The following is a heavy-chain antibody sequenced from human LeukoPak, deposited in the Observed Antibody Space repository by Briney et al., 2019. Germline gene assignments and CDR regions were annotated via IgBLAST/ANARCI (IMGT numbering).Heavy chain of an antibody. CDR2: IYYSGST. V-gene: IGHV4-59*01. D-gene: IGHD3-10*01. J-gene: IGHJ2*01. CDR1: GGSISSYH. Sequence: SETLSLTCTVSGGSISSYHWSWIRQPPGKGLEWIGYIYYSGSTNYNPSLKSRVTISVDTSKNQFSLKLSSVTAADTAVYYCARDREFWYFDLWGRGTLVTVSS. CDR3: ARDREFWYFDL.